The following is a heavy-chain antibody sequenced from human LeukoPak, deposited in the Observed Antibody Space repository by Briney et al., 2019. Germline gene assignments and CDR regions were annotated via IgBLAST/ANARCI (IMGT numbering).Heavy chain of an antibody. CDR3: ASGVDTAMDYFDY. J-gene: IGHJ4*02. Sequence: SETLSLTCTVSGGSISNYYWSWIRQPPGKGLEWIGNIYYIGSTTYNPSFKSRVTISVDKSKNQFSLKLSSVTAADTAVYYCASGVDTAMDYFDYWGQGTLVTVSS. CDR1: GGSISNYY. CDR2: IYYIGST. V-gene: IGHV4-59*12. D-gene: IGHD5-18*01.